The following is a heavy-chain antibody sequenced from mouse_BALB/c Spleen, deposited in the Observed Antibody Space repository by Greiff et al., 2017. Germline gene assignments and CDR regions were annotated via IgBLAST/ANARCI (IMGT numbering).Heavy chain of an antibody. CDR2: ISYDGSN. V-gene: IGHV3-6*02. Sequence: EVQLQESGPGLVKPSQSLSLTCSVTGYSITSGYYWNWIRQFPGNKLEWMGYISYDGSNNYNPSLKNRISITRDTSKNQFFLKLNSVTTEDTATYYCAGDYDYGFAYWGQGTLVTVSA. CDR1: GYSITSGYY. J-gene: IGHJ3*01. D-gene: IGHD2-4*01. CDR3: AGDYDYGFAY.